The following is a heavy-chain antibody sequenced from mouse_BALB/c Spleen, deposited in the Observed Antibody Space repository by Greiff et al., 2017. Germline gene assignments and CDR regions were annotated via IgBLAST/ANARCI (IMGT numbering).Heavy chain of an antibody. CDR2: ISDGGSYT. J-gene: IGHJ3*01. D-gene: IGHD2-14*01. V-gene: IGHV5-4*02. CDR3: ARDHYRYDGDGWFAY. Sequence: EVQGVESGGGLVKPGGSLKLSCAASGFTFSDYYMYWVRQTPEKRLEWVATISDGGSYTYYPDSVKGRFTISRDNAKNNLYLQMSSLKSEDTAMYYCARDHYRYDGDGWFAYWGQGTLVTVSA. CDR1: GFTFSDYY.